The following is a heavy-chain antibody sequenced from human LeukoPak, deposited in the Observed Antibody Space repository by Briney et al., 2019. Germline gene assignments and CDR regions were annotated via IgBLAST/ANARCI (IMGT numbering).Heavy chain of an antibody. CDR3: GKKTGYSSGWYLES. CDR1: GFTFSSYA. V-gene: IGHV3-23*01. Sequence: GGSLRLSCAASGFTFSSYAVSWVRQAPGKGLEWVAAISGSGSNTYYADYVKGRFTISKDNSKNTLYLQMNSLRAEDAAVYYYGKKTGYSSGWYLESWGQGTLVTVSS. J-gene: IGHJ4*02. D-gene: IGHD6-19*01. CDR2: ISGSGSNT.